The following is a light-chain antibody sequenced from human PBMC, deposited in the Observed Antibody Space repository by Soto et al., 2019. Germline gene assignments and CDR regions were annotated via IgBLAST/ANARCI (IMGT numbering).Light chain of an antibody. J-gene: IGLJ2*01. CDR2: GNI. Sequence: QSVLTQPPSVSGAPGQRVTISCTGSRSDIGAGYDVHWYQQVPGTAPKLLIYGNINRPSGVPDRFSGSTSGTSASLAITGLQADDEADYYCQSYDSTLTVVFGGGTTLTLL. CDR3: QSYDSTLTVV. V-gene: IGLV1-40*01. CDR1: RSDIGAGYD.